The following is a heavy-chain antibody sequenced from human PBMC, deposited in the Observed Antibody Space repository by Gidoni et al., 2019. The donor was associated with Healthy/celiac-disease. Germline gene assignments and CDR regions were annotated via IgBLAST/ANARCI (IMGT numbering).Heavy chain of an antibody. V-gene: IGHV4-31*03. Sequence: QVQLQESGPGLVQPSQPLSPTCTVSGGSIRSGGYYWSWIRQHPGKGLEWIGYIYYSGSTYYNPSLKSRVTISVDTSKNQFSLKLSSVTAADTAVYYCARGSSSSLVQYFDYWGQGTLVTVSS. CDR2: IYYSGST. CDR1: GGSIRSGGYY. J-gene: IGHJ4*02. D-gene: IGHD6-13*01. CDR3: ARGSSSSLVQYFDY.